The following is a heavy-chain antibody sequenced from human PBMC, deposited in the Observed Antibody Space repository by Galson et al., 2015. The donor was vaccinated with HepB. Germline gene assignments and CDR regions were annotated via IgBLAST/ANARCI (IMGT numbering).Heavy chain of an antibody. V-gene: IGHV3-48*02. J-gene: IGHJ4*02. CDR3: ATSSQLYDSSGYYYDYFDY. Sequence: SLRLSCAASGFTFSSYSMNWVRQAPGKGLEWVSYISSSSSTIYYADSVKGRFTISRDNAKNSLYLQMYSLRDEDTAVYYCATSSQLYDSSGYYYDYFDYWGQGTLVTVSS. D-gene: IGHD3-22*01. CDR2: ISSSSSTI. CDR1: GFTFSSYS.